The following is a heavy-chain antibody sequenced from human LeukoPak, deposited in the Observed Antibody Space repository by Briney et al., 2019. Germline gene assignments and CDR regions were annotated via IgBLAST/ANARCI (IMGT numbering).Heavy chain of an antibody. CDR1: GGSISSSSYH. D-gene: IGHD6-25*01. CDR2: IYHTGNT. J-gene: IGHJ4*02. V-gene: IGHV4-39*07. CDR3: AREAESSAEY. Sequence: SETLSHTCTVSGGSISSSSYHWAWIRQPPGKGLEWIASIYHTGNTYYKPSLKSRVTISVDTSKNQFSLKVNSVTAADTAVYFCAREAESSAEYWGQGTLVTVTS.